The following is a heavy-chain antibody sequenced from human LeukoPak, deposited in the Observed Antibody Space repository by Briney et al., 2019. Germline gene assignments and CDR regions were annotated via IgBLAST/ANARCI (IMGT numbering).Heavy chain of an antibody. CDR1: GYSISSGYY. J-gene: IGHJ4*02. D-gene: IGHD3-10*01. CDR2: IYHSGST. V-gene: IGHV4-38-2*02. CDR3: ARGEYDGSGTPLSQHFDY. Sequence: SETLSLTCTVSGYSISSGYYWGWIRQPPGKGLEWIGSIYHSGSTYYNPSLKSRVTISVDTSKNQFSLKLSSVTAADTAVYYCARGEYDGSGTPLSQHFDYWGQGTLVTVSS.